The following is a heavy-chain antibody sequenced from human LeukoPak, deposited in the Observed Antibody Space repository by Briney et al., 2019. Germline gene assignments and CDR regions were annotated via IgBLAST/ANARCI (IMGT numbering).Heavy chain of an antibody. Sequence: GGSLRLSCAASGFTFSSYSMNWVRQAPPQGLEWVSSISSSSSYIYYADSVKGRFTISRDNAKNSLYLQMNSLRAEDTAVYYCAGDCRWGSAFDYWGQGTLVTVSS. CDR1: GFTFSSYS. J-gene: IGHJ4*02. CDR2: ISSSSSYI. D-gene: IGHD2-21*01. CDR3: AGDCRWGSAFDY. V-gene: IGHV3-21*01.